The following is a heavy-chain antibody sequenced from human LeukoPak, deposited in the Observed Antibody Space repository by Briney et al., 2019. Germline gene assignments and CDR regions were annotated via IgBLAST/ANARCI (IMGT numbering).Heavy chain of an antibody. Sequence: GGSLRLSCGASGFTFSRYAMSWVRQAPGKGLQWVSQIDGSGGAIYYADSVRGRFTISRDNSKNTLYLQMNSLRAEDTAVYYCAKEYSGHFSPFPSYFDYWGQGTLVTVSS. D-gene: IGHD1-26*01. CDR2: IDGSGGAI. V-gene: IGHV3-23*01. CDR3: AKEYSGHFSPFPSYFDY. CDR1: GFTFSRYA. J-gene: IGHJ4*02.